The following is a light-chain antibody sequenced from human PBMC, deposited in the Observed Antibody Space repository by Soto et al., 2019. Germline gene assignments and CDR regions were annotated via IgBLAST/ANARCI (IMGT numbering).Light chain of an antibody. CDR1: QSVSSN. CDR2: DAF. Sequence: EIVLTQSPATLSLSPGERATLSCRASQSVSSNLAWYQQKLGQAPRLLIYDAFNRATGIPARFSGSGSGTDFTLTISNLEPEDVAVYYCQHRSSWPTFGQGTKLEIK. V-gene: IGKV3-11*01. CDR3: QHRSSWPT. J-gene: IGKJ2*01.